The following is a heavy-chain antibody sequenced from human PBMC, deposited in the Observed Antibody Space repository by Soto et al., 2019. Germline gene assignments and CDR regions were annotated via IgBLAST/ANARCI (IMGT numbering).Heavy chain of an antibody. D-gene: IGHD6-19*01. CDR2: ISYDGSNK. J-gene: IGHJ4*02. V-gene: IGHV3-30*03. CDR3: AIDLAGEWLVLVY. Sequence: GGSLRLSCAGSGFTFSSYGMHWVRQAPGKGLEWVAVISYDGSNKYYADSVKGRFTISRDNSKSTLYLQMNSLRAEDTAVYYCAIDLAGEWLVLVYWGQGTLVTVSS. CDR1: GFTFSSYG.